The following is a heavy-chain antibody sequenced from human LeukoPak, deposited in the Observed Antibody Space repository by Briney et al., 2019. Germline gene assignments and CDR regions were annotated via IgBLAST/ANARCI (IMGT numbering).Heavy chain of an antibody. CDR3: AREIVSSTCFDY. V-gene: IGHV3-21*01. CDR2: ISSSSGYI. CDR1: GFSFSRYS. Sequence: GGSLRLSCAASGFSFSRYSMNWVRQALGKGLEWVSSISSSSGYIYYADSVKGRFTISKDNAKNSLYLQMTSLRAEDTALYYCAREIVSSTCFDYWGQGALVTVSS. D-gene: IGHD2-2*01. J-gene: IGHJ4*02.